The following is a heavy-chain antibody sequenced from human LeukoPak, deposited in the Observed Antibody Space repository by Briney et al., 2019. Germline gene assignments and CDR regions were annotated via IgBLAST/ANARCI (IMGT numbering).Heavy chain of an antibody. V-gene: IGHV3-21*01. CDR3: ARGVTPPGAFDI. CDR1: GFIFSSYW. D-gene: IGHD4-23*01. Sequence: GRSLRLSCAASGFIFSSYWMNWVRQAPGKGLEWVSSISSSSSYIYYADSVKGRFTISRDNAKNSLYLQMNSLRAEDTAVYYCARGVTPPGAFDIWGQGTMVTVSS. J-gene: IGHJ3*02. CDR2: ISSSSSYI.